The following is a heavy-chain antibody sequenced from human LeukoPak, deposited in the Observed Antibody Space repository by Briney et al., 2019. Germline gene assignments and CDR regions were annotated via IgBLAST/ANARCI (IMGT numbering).Heavy chain of an antibody. CDR3: ARDLWDSNYGDYYYYGMDV. D-gene: IGHD4-4*01. CDR1: GYTFTNYG. Sequence: GASVKVSCKASGYTFTNYGIRWVRQAPGQGLEWLGLISAFNGNTKYVQKPQGRVTMTTDTSTSTAYMELRSLRSDDTAVYYCARDLWDSNYGDYYYYGMDVWGQGTTVTVSS. V-gene: IGHV1-18*01. CDR2: ISAFNGNT. J-gene: IGHJ6*02.